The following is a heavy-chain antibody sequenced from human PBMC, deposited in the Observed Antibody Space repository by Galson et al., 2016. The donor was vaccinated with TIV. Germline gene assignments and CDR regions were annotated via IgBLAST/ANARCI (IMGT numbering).Heavy chain of an antibody. CDR2: IMPIFDKP. V-gene: IGHV1-69*06. CDR3: ARGDTGRHYEAYFDS. CDR1: GDIFINYP. D-gene: IGHD3-3*01. J-gene: IGHJ4*02. Sequence: SVKVSCKASGDIFINYPISWVRQAPGQGLEWMGGIMPIFDKPTYAQKFQGRVTITADRSTSTAYMELSSLRSDDTAVYYCARGDTGRHYEAYFDSWDQGTVVTVSS.